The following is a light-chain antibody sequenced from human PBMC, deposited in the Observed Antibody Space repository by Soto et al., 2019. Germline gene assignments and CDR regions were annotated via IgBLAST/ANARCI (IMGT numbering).Light chain of an antibody. Sequence: EIVMTQSPATLSVSPGERATLSCRASQSVSSNLAWYQQKPGQAPRLVIYGASTRATGIPGRFSGRGSGTEFTLTISSLQSEDFAVYSCHQYDNWPPYTFGQGTKLEIK. V-gene: IGKV3-15*01. CDR1: QSVSSN. CDR3: HQYDNWPPYT. J-gene: IGKJ2*01. CDR2: GAS.